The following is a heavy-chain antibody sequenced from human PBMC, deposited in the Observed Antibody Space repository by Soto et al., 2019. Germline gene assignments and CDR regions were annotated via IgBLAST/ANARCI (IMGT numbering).Heavy chain of an antibody. CDR3: AKGSVLLWFGELSEYYFDY. CDR2: ISGSGGST. D-gene: IGHD3-10*01. Sequence: GGSLRLSCAASGFTFSSYAMSWVRQAPGKGLEWVSAISGSGGSTYYADSVKGRFTISRDNSKNTLYLQMNSLRAEDTAVYYCAKGSVLLWFGELSEYYFDYWGQGTLVTVSS. J-gene: IGHJ4*02. CDR1: GFTFSSYA. V-gene: IGHV3-23*01.